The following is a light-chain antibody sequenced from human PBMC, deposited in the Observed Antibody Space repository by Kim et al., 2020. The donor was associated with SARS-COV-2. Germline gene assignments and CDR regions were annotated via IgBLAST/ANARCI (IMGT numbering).Light chain of an antibody. Sequence: RVTISCSGSTYNIGSNYVYWYQQFPGTAPKLLIYQNNQRPSGVPDRFSGSNSGTSASLAISGLRSEDEADYYCAAFDDSMNGHVVFGGGTKVTVL. J-gene: IGLJ2*01. CDR3: AAFDDSMNGHVV. CDR2: QNN. V-gene: IGLV1-47*01. CDR1: TYNIGSNY.